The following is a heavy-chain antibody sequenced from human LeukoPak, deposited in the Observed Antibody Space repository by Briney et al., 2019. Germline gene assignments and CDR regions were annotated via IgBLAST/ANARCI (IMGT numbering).Heavy chain of an antibody. V-gene: IGHV4-59*01. D-gene: IGHD1-26*01. CDR2: MYYSGNT. Sequence: SETLSLTCTVSGGSISSYYWSWIRQPPGKGLEWIGYMYYSGNTNYNPSLKSRVTISVDTSRNQFSLKLSSVTAADTAVYYCARVKEETWELLPDAFDIWGQGTMVTVSS. CDR1: GGSISSYY. CDR3: ARVKEETWELLPDAFDI. J-gene: IGHJ3*02.